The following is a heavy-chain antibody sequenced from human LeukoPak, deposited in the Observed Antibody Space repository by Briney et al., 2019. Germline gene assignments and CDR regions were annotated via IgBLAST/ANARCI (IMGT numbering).Heavy chain of an antibody. V-gene: IGHV5-51*01. D-gene: IGHD6-19*01. CDR3: ARHREQWLQRSYYYMDV. J-gene: IGHJ6*03. Sequence: GESLQISCQGSGYSFTSYWIGWVRQMPGKGLEWMGIIYPGDSDTRYSPSFQGQVTISADKSISTAYLQWSSLKASDTAMYYCARHREQWLQRSYYYMDVWGKGTTVTVSS. CDR1: GYSFTSYW. CDR2: IYPGDSDT.